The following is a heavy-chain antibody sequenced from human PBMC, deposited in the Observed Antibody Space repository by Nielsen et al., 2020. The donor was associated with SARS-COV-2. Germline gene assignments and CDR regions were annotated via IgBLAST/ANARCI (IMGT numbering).Heavy chain of an antibody. V-gene: IGHV1-18*01. CDR2: ISAYNGNT. J-gene: IGHJ4*02. CDR3: ARMIGYSTSSDS. Sequence: ASVKVSCKASGGTFSSYAISWVRQAPGQGLEWMGWISAYNGNTNYAQKLQGRVTMTTDTSTSTAYMELRSLRSDDTAVYYCARMIGYSTSSDSWGQGILVTVSS. CDR1: GGTFSSYA. D-gene: IGHD4-11*01.